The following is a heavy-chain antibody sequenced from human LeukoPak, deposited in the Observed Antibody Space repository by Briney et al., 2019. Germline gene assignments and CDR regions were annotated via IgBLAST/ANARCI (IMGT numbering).Heavy chain of an antibody. J-gene: IGHJ4*02. D-gene: IGHD6-19*01. V-gene: IGHV4-31*03. CDR1: GGSISSGGHY. Sequence: SQTLSLTCTVSGGSISSGGHYWSWIRQHPGKGLEWIGYIYYSGSTYYNPSLKSRVTIPVDTSKNQFSLKLSSVTAADTAVYYCAREEAVAGTVYWGQGTLVTVSS. CDR2: IYYSGST. CDR3: AREEAVAGTVY.